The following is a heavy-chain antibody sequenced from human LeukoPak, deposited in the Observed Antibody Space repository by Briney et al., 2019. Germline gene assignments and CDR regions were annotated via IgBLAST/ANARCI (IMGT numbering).Heavy chain of an antibody. CDR2: IYFIGNN. Sequence: SQTLSLTCAVSGVSISNYYFSWIRQPPGKGLEWIGHIYFIGNNNYNASLKSRVPISLNTSKNHFSLKLTSVTAADTAIYYCATKKTTPRSGFDYWGQGTLVTVSS. D-gene: IGHD6-25*01. CDR1: GVSISNYY. CDR3: ATKKTTPRSGFDY. V-gene: IGHV4-59*01. J-gene: IGHJ4*02.